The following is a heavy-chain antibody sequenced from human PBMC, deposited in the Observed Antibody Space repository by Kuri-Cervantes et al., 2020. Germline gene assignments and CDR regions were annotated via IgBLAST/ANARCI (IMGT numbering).Heavy chain of an antibody. Sequence: LTCAASGFTFSSYAMSWVRQAPGKGLEWVSAISGSGCSTYYADSVKGRFTISRDNSKNTLYLQMNSLRAQAAAVYYCAKSSMITFGVVIFPDYFDYWGQGTLVTVSS. CDR1: GFTFSSYA. J-gene: IGHJ4*02. CDR3: AKSSMITFGVVIFPDYFDY. CDR2: ISGSGCST. D-gene: IGHD3-16*02. V-gene: IGHV3-23*01.